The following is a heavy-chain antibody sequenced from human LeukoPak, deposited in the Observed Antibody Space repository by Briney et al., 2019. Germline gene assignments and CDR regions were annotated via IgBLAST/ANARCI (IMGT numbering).Heavy chain of an antibody. CDR3: ARALAVTGTGGFDP. CDR1: GLTFRNYG. V-gene: IGHV3-33*01. CDR2: IWYDGSNQ. J-gene: IGHJ5*02. D-gene: IGHD6-19*01. Sequence: GGSLRLSCAASGLTFRNYGMHWVRQAPGKGLEWVAVIWYDGSNQYYVDSVKGRFTVSRDNAKNTLYLQMNSLRAEDTAVYYCARALAVTGTGGFDPWGQGTLVTVSS.